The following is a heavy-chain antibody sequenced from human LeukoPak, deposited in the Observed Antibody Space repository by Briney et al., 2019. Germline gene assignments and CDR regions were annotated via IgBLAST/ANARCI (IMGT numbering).Heavy chain of an antibody. V-gene: IGHV1-24*01. CDR1: GYTLTELS. CDR2: FDPEDGET. J-gene: IGHJ4*02. Sequence: ASVKVSCKVSGYTLTELSMHWVRQAPGKGLEWMGGFDPEDGETIYAQKFQGRVTMTEDTSTDTAYMELSSLRSEDTAVYYCARRNPHSSGYSSFDYWGQGTLVTVSS. CDR3: ARRNPHSSGYSSFDY. D-gene: IGHD3-22*01.